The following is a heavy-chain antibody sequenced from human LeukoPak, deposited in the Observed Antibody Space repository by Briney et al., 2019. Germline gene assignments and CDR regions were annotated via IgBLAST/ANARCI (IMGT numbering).Heavy chain of an antibody. D-gene: IGHD2-21*02. J-gene: IGHJ4*02. CDR3: ARDSCSGGDCYSSVFDY. CDR1: GFTFSSYG. Sequence: PGGSLRLSCAASGFTFSSYGMHWVRQAPGKGLEWVAVIWYDGSNKYYADSVKGRFTISRDNSKNTLYLQMNSLRAEDTAVYYCARDSCSGGDCYSSVFDYWGQGTLVTVSS. V-gene: IGHV3-33*01. CDR2: IWYDGSNK.